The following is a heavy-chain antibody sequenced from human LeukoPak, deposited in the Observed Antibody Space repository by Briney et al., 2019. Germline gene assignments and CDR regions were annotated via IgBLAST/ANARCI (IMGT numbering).Heavy chain of an antibody. Sequence: SETLSLTCTVSGGSISSYYWSWIRQPPGKGLGWIGYIYYRGTINYNPSLKSRVTVSIDTSKNQFSLKLSSVTAADTAVYYCARAHCSGSGTYYNRAFDYWGQGTLVTVSS. J-gene: IGHJ4*02. V-gene: IGHV4-59*01. CDR2: IYYRGTI. CDR3: ARAHCSGSGTYYNRAFDY. D-gene: IGHD3-10*01. CDR1: GGSISSYY.